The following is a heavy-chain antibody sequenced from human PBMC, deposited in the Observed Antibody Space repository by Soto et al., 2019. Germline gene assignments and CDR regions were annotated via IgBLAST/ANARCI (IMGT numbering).Heavy chain of an antibody. V-gene: IGHV1-18*01. CDR2: ISAYNGNT. Sequence: QVQLVQSGAEVKKPGASVKVSCKASGYTFTSYGISWVRQAPGQGLEWMGWISAYNGNTNYAQKLQGRVTMTTDTSTSKAKMRLRSLRSDATAVYYLAGDFLEVAVTRSHYYMDVWAKGPRSPSP. CDR3: AGDFLEVAVTRSHYYMDV. J-gene: IGHJ6*03. CDR1: GYTFTSYG. D-gene: IGHD4-17*01.